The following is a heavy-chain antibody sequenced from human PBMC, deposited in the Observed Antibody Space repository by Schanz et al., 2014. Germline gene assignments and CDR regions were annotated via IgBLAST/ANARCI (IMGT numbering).Heavy chain of an antibody. V-gene: IGHV1-2*06. D-gene: IGHD6-13*01. Sequence: QEQLVQSGAEVKTPGDSVKVSCKASGYSIGGYYMHWVRQAPGQGLEWMGRINPNSGGTNYAENFQGRVTMTRDTSTSTVYMELSRLTSDDTALYYCARDGHSSIWDSYYFYGLDVWGQGTTVTVSS. CDR3: ARDGHSSIWDSYYFYGLDV. CDR2: INPNSGGT. CDR1: GYSIGGYY. J-gene: IGHJ6*02.